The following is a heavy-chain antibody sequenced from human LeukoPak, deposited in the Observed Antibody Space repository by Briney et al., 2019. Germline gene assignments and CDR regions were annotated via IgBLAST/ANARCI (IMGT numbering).Heavy chain of an antibody. CDR2: MNPNSGNT. V-gene: IGHV1-8*01. CDR1: GYTFTSYD. J-gene: IGHJ6*02. Sequence: ASVRVSCKASGYTFTSYDINWVRQATGQGLEWMGWMNPNSGNTGYAQKFQGRVTMTRNTSISTAYMELSSLRSEDTAVYYCARREVLRFLEWSGDYYYGMDVWGQGTTVTVSS. D-gene: IGHD3-3*01. CDR3: ARREVLRFLEWSGDYYYGMDV.